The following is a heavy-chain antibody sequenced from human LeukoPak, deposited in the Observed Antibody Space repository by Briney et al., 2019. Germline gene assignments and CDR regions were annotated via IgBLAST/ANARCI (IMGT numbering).Heavy chain of an antibody. CDR3: ASADYVWGSYRYEIDY. D-gene: IGHD3-16*02. Sequence: RASVKVSCKASGYTFTSYGISWVRQAPGQGLEWMGWISAYNGNTNYAQKFQGRVTMTMDTSISTAYMELSRLRSDDTAVYYCASADYVWGSYRYEIDYWGQGTLVTVSS. V-gene: IGHV1-18*01. CDR1: GYTFTSYG. J-gene: IGHJ4*02. CDR2: ISAYNGNT.